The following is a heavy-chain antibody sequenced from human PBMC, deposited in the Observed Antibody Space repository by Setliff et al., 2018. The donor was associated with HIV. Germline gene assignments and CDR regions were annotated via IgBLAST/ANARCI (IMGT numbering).Heavy chain of an antibody. J-gene: IGHJ3*02. V-gene: IGHV1-18*01. CDR3: ARRDEEWLAPDAFDI. D-gene: IGHD6-19*01. CDR1: GYSFITYG. Sequence: ASVKVSCKASGYSFITYGITWVRQAPGRGLEWMGWISISKGKTDYALKFQGRVIMTTDTSTSTAYMELRSLRSDDTAVYYRARRDEEWLAPDAFDIWGQGTMVTVSS. CDR2: ISISKGKT.